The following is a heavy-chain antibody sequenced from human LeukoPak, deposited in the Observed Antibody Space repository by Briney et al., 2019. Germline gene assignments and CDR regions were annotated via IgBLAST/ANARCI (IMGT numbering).Heavy chain of an antibody. Sequence: SETLSLTCTVSGVSISSYYWSWIRQPPGKGLEWIGYSYYSGSTNYNPSLKRRVTISVDTSKNQFSLKLSSVTAADTAVYYCARMVRGLYYYYYYMDVWGKGTTVTISS. CDR2: SYYSGST. CDR3: ARMVRGLYYYYYYMDV. J-gene: IGHJ6*03. D-gene: IGHD3-10*01. CDR1: GVSISSYY. V-gene: IGHV4-59*12.